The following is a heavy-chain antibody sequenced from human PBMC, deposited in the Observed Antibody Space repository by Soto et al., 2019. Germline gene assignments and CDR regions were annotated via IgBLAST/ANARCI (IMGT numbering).Heavy chain of an antibody. D-gene: IGHD3-3*01. Sequence: QLQLQESGPGLVKPSETLSLTCTVSGGSISSSSYYWGWIRQPPGKGLEWIGSIYYSGSTYYNPSLKSRVTISVQASKHQFSLKLSSVTAADTAVYYCASHEGITIFGVVLGTPSIDYWGQGTLVTVSS. CDR1: GGSISSSSYY. J-gene: IGHJ4*02. V-gene: IGHV4-39*01. CDR3: ASHEGITIFGVVLGTPSIDY. CDR2: IYYSGST.